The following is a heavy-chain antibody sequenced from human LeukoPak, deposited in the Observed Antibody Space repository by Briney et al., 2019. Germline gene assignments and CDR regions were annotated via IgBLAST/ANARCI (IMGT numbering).Heavy chain of an antibody. V-gene: IGHV4-59*01. J-gene: IGHJ4*02. CDR3: ARNLELDS. Sequence: SETLSLTCTVSGASISRDYWTWIRQPPGKGLEWIGYIYYSGSTNYNPSLKSRVTISVDTSKNQFSLKLSSVTAADTAVYYCARNLELDSWGQGTLVTVSS. CDR1: GASISRDY. CDR2: IYYSGST.